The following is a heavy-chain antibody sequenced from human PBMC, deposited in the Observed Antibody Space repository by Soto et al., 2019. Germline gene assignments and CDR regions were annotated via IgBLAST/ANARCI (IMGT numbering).Heavy chain of an antibody. CDR1: GFTFSSYG. J-gene: IGHJ4*02. CDR3: ARDRRYCSSSSCYFLDY. V-gene: IGHV3-33*01. CDR2: IWYDGSNK. D-gene: IGHD2-2*01. Sequence: QVQLVESGGGVVQPGRSLRLSCAASGFTFSSYGMHWVRQAPGKGLEWVAVIWYDGSNKYYADSVKGRFTISRDNSKNTLYLQLNSLRAEDTAVYYGARDRRYCSSSSCYFLDYWCQGTLVTVSS.